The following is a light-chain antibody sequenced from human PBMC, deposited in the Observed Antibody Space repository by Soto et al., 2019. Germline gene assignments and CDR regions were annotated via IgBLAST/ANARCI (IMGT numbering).Light chain of an antibody. J-gene: IGLJ2*01. V-gene: IGLV1-40*01. CDR3: QSYDSRLSGYVV. CDR2: ANS. CDR1: SSNIGAGYD. Sequence: QSVLTQPPSVSGAPGQRVTISCTGRSSNIGAGYDVHWYQQLPGTAPKLLIYANSNRPSGVPDRFSGSKSGPSASLAITGREAEDEADYSCQSYDSRLSGYVVFGGGTKLTVL.